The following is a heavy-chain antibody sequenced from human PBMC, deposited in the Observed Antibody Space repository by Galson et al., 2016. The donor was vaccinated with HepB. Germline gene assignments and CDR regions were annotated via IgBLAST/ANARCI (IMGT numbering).Heavy chain of an antibody. D-gene: IGHD6-13*01. J-gene: IGHJ4*02. CDR2: INPSYGST. Sequence: SVKVSCKASGYTFITNYVHWVRQAPGQGLEWMGMINPSYGSTSYGQKFQGRVIMTRDTSTSTVYMEVSRLTSEDTAVYYCARDLGAAAGTYLDFWGQGTLVTVSS. V-gene: IGHV1-46*01. CDR3: ARDLGAAAGTYLDF. CDR1: GYTFITNY.